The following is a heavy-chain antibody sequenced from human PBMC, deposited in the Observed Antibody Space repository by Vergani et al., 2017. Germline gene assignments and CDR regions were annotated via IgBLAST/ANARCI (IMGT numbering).Heavy chain of an antibody. D-gene: IGHD4-11*01. J-gene: IGHJ6*02. Sequence: EVQLVQSGAEVKTPGDSLKISCKGSGYSFTSYWIGWLRQMPGKGLEWMGIIYPGDSDTRYSPSFQGQVTISADKSISTAYLQWSSLKASDTAMYYCARHGLQYPTYYYYGMDVWGQGTTVTVSS. V-gene: IGHV5-51*01. CDR3: ARHGLQYPTYYYYGMDV. CDR1: GYSFTSYW. CDR2: IYPGDSDT.